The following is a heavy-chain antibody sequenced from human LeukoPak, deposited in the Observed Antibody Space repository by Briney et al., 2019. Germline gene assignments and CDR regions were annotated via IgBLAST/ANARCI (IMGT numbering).Heavy chain of an antibody. J-gene: IGHJ5*02. CDR2: IYYSGST. CDR1: GGSISDYH. D-gene: IGHD3-10*01. V-gene: IGHV4-59*08. CDR3: ARKVRSSLYNWFDP. Sequence: PSETLSLTCTVSGGSISDYHWNWTRQPPGKTLEWIGSIYYSGSTGYNPSLKSRVTISVDTSKNQFSLNLNSVTAADTAVYYCARKVRSSLYNWFDPWGQGTLVTVSS.